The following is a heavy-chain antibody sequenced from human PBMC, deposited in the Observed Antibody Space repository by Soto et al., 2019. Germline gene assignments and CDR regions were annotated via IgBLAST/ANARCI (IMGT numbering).Heavy chain of an antibody. D-gene: IGHD6-19*01. CDR1: GYTFTSYG. Sequence: QVQLVQSGAEVKKPGASVKVSCKASGYTFTSYGISWVRQAPGQGLEWMGWISAYNGNTNYAQKLQGRVTMTTDTSTSTACMGLRSLRSDDTAVYYWAKFGGGSSGWDYYYYGMDVWGQGTTVTVSS. CDR3: AKFGGGSSGWDYYYYGMDV. CDR2: ISAYNGNT. J-gene: IGHJ6*02. V-gene: IGHV1-18*01.